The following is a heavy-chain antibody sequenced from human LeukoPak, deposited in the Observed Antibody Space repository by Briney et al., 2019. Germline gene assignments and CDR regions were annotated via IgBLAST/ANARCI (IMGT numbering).Heavy chain of an antibody. CDR1: GFTFSSYE. J-gene: IGHJ3*02. D-gene: IGHD1-7*01. CDR2: ISSSGGTI. Sequence: GGSLRLSCAASGFTFSSYEMNWVRQAPGKGLEWVSYISSSGGTIYYADSVKGRFTISRDNAKNSLYLQMNSLRAEDTAVYYCARDDGPYNWNYPSAFDIWGQGTMVTVSS. V-gene: IGHV3-48*03. CDR3: ARDDGPYNWNYPSAFDI.